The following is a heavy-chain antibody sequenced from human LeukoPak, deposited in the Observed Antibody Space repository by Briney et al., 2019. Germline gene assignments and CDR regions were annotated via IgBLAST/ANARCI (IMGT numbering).Heavy chain of an antibody. V-gene: IGHV1-2*02. CDR2: INPNSGGT. J-gene: IGHJ4*02. CDR1: GYTFTGYY. CDR3: AREHSKGGTTSDFDY. D-gene: IGHD1-1*01. Sequence: ASVKVSCKASGYTFTGYYMHWVRQAPGQGLEWMGWINPNSGGTNYAQKFQGRVTMTRDTSISTAYMELSRLRSDDTAVYYCAREHSKGGTTSDFDYWGQGTLVTVSS.